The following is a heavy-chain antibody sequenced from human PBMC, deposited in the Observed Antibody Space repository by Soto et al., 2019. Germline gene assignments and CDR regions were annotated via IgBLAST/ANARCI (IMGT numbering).Heavy chain of an antibody. J-gene: IGHJ3*02. Sequence: QVQLQESGPGLVKPSETLSLTCTVSGGSISSYYWSWIRQPPGKGLEWIGYIYYSGSTNYNPSLKSRVTISVDTSKNQCSLKLSSVTAADTAVYYCARRPRCSGGSCYGAFDIWGQGTMVTVSS. CDR2: IYYSGST. D-gene: IGHD2-15*01. CDR1: GGSISSYY. CDR3: ARRPRCSGGSCYGAFDI. V-gene: IGHV4-59*08.